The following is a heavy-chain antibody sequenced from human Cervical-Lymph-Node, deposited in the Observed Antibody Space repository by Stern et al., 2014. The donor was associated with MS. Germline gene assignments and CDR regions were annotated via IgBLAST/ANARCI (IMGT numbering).Heavy chain of an antibody. Sequence: EVQLVESGGGLVKPGGSLRLSCAASGFSFTSYTMNWVRQAPGKGLEWVSYISSSGSYIYYADSVAGRFTISRDNTKNSLYLQMNSLRVEDTGVYYCARDQPTVTPLWGQGTLVTVAS. J-gene: IGHJ4*02. D-gene: IGHD4-17*01. V-gene: IGHV3-21*01. CDR1: GFSFTSYT. CDR3: ARDQPTVTPL. CDR2: ISSSGSYI.